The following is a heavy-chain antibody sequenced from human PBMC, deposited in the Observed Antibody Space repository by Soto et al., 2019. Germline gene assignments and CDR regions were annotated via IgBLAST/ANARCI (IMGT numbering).Heavy chain of an antibody. V-gene: IGHV3-30-3*01. Sequence: PVGSLRLSCAVSGFTFSSYAMHWVRQAPGKGLEWVAVISYDGSNKYYADSVKGRFTISRDNSKNTLYLQMNSLRAEDTAVYYCARDGLPIAAAHPEYFQHWGQGTLVTGSS. D-gene: IGHD6-13*01. CDR1: GFTFSSYA. CDR3: ARDGLPIAAAHPEYFQH. J-gene: IGHJ1*01. CDR2: ISYDGSNK.